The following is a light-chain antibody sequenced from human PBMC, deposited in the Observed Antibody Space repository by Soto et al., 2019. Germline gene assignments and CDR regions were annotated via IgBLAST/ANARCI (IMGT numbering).Light chain of an antibody. CDR2: SNS. V-gene: IGLV1-44*01. CDR3: SSYTFTSTLYV. J-gene: IGLJ1*01. Sequence: QSALTQPPSVSGAPGQRVTISCSGSSSNIGSNIVHWYQQLPGTAPKLLIYSNSQRPSGVPDRISGSKSGNTASLTISGLQAEDEADYYCSSYTFTSTLYVFGTGTKVTVL. CDR1: SSNIGSNI.